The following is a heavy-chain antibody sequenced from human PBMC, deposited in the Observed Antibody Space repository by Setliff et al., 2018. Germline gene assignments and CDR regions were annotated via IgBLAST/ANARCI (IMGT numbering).Heavy chain of an antibody. D-gene: IGHD1-1*01. Sequence: GGSLRLSCAAAGFSFSDYYMSWVRQAPGKGLEWISKISGSGITIYYADSVRGRFTISRDNAKNSLYLQMNSLRAEDTAVYYCAKVKRQLIRGSGFDYWGQGTLVTVSS. V-gene: IGHV3-11*04. CDR2: ISGSGITI. J-gene: IGHJ4*02. CDR1: GFSFSDYY. CDR3: AKVKRQLIRGSGFDY.